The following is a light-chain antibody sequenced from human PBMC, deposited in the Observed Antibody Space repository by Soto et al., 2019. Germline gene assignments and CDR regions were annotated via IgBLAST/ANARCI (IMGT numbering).Light chain of an antibody. CDR2: GAS. CDR1: QSVGSNS. Sequence: EFVLTQSPGTLSLSPGERATLSCRASQSVGSNSLAWYQQKPGQAPRILIYGASTRATGIPDRFSGSGSGKDFTLTISRLEPEDFAVYCCQQYGSSPPLTFGGGTKVEIK. CDR3: QQYGSSPPLT. V-gene: IGKV3-20*01. J-gene: IGKJ4*01.